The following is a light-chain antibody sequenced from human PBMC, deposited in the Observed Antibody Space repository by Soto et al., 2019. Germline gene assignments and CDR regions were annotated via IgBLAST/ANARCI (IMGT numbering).Light chain of an antibody. CDR3: QQYNNWPRT. Sequence: EFVLTQSPGTLSLSPGERATLSCRASQSVRNNYLAWYQQKPGQAPRFLIYDASSRATGIPDRFSGGGSGTDFTLTISRLEPEDFAVYYCQQYNNWPRTFGQGTKVDIK. V-gene: IGKV3-20*01. J-gene: IGKJ1*01. CDR1: QSVRNNY. CDR2: DAS.